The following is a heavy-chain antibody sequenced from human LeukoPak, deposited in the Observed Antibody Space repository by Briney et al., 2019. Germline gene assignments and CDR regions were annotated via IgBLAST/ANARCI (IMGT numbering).Heavy chain of an antibody. Sequence: GGSLRLSCTTSGFTFSDYAVSWVRQAPGKGLEWIGFIRYKANGGTTEYAASVKGRFTISRDDSKTIAHLQMSSLKTEDTAVYYCSRFYSSGWAGGAFDIWGQGTMVSVSS. CDR1: GFTFSDYA. D-gene: IGHD3-22*01. CDR2: IRYKANGGTT. J-gene: IGHJ3*02. V-gene: IGHV3-49*04. CDR3: SRFYSSGWAGGAFDI.